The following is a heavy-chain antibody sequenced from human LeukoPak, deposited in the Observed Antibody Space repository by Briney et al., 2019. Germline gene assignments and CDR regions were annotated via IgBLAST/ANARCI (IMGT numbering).Heavy chain of an antibody. Sequence: GASVKVSCKASGYTFTGYYMHWVRQAPGQGLEWMGWINPSSGGTNYAQKFQGRVTMTRDTSISTAYMELSRLRSDDTAVYYCARVDYYDSSGYYYGIDYWGQGTLVTVSS. CDR2: INPSSGGT. J-gene: IGHJ4*02. CDR1: GYTFTGYY. CDR3: ARVDYYDSSGYYYGIDY. V-gene: IGHV1-2*02. D-gene: IGHD3-22*01.